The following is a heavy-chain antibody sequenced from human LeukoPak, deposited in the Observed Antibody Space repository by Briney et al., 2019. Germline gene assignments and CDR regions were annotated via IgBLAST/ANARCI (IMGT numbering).Heavy chain of an antibody. D-gene: IGHD3-10*01. Sequence: GGSLRLSCAASGFTFGGSAMHWVRQASGKGLEWVGRIRSKANSYATAYAASVKGRFTISRDDSKNTAYLQMNSLKTEDTAVYYCTRQITMVRGVIIHDAFDIWGQGTMVTVSS. V-gene: IGHV3-73*01. CDR1: GFTFGGSA. CDR2: IRSKANSYAT. CDR3: TRQITMVRGVIIHDAFDI. J-gene: IGHJ3*02.